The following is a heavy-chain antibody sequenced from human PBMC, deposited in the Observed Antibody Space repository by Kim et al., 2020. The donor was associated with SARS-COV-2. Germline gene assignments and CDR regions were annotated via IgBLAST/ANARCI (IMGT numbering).Heavy chain of an antibody. Sequence: SETLSLTCTVSGGSISSSSYYWGWIRQPTGKGLEGIGSIYYSGSTYYNPTLKSRVTISVDTSKNQLSLKLSSVTAANTAVYYCAGHITTVTTFFGHCYFDCWGRGTLVTVSS. CDR2: IYYSGST. D-gene: IGHD4-17*01. CDR3: AGHITTVTTFFGHCYFDC. CDR1: GGSISSSSYY. J-gene: IGHJ2*01. V-gene: IGHV4-39*01.